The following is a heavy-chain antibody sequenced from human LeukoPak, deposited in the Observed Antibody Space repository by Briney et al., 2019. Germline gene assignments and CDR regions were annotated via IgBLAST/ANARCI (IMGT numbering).Heavy chain of an antibody. V-gene: IGHV3-53*01. CDR1: GFTVSSYY. Sequence: GGSLRLSCAASGFTVSSYYMNWVRQAPGKELEWVSVIYTGGGRYYADSVRGRFTISRDNFKNTLYLQMNSLRVEDTAIYYCAKDGYGSGSFYPNFDYWGQGTLVTVSS. D-gene: IGHD3-10*01. CDR2: IYTGGGR. CDR3: AKDGYGSGSFYPNFDY. J-gene: IGHJ4*02.